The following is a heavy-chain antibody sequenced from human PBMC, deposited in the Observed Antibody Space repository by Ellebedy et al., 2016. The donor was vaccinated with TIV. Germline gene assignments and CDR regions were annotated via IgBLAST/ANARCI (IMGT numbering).Heavy chain of an antibody. CDR3: ATHYGGGGHDGFDI. V-gene: IGHV5-51*01. D-gene: IGHD4-23*01. J-gene: IGHJ3*02. CDR2: IYPGDDDT. Sequence: PGGSLRLSCQGSGYRFTSYWIGWVRQMPGKGLEWMGIIYPGDDDTRYSPPFQGQVTISADKSSSTAYLQWSSLKASDTAMYYCATHYGGGGHDGFDIWGQGTTVIVSS. CDR1: GYRFTSYW.